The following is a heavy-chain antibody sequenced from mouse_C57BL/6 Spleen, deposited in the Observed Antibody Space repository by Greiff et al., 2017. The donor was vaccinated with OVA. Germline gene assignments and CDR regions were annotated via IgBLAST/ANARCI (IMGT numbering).Heavy chain of an antibody. D-gene: IGHD1-1*01. Sequence: VQLQQSGPGLVQPSQSLSITCTVSGFSLTRYGVHWVRPSPGKGLEWLGVIWSGGSTYYNAAFIARLSISKDNATSQVFLKMNRLQADDTAIYYCARKFSRFTDCYFEFWGTGTTVTVAS. V-gene: IGHV2-2*01. J-gene: IGHJ1*03. CDR1: GFSLTRYG. CDR2: IWSGGST. CDR3: ARKFSRFTDCYFEF.